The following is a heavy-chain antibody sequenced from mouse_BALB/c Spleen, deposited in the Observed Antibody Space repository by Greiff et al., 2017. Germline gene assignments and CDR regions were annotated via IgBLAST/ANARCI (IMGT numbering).Heavy chain of an antibody. Sequence: QVQLQQSGAELVKPGASVKLSCKTSGYTFTSYWIQWVKQRPGQGLGWIGEIFPGTGTTYYNEKFKGKATLTIDTSSSTAYMQLSSLTSEDSAVYLCARSYYYGGSYGYFDYWGQGTTLTVSS. CDR3: ARSYYYGGSYGYFDY. CDR2: IFPGTGTT. J-gene: IGHJ2*01. V-gene: IGHV1S132*01. CDR1: GYTFTSYW. D-gene: IGHD1-1*01.